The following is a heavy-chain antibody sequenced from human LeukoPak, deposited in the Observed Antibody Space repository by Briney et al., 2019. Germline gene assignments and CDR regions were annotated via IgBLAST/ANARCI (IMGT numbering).Heavy chain of an antibody. V-gene: IGHV4-39*01. D-gene: IGHD3-3*01. CDR2: IYYSGST. Sequence: SETLSLTCTVSAGSISSSSYYWGWIRQPPGKGLEWIGSIYYSGSTYYNPSLKSRVTISVDTSKNQFSLKLSSVTAADTAVYYCARGRKYYDFWSGYYEGYYMDVWGKGTTVTVSS. CDR1: AGSISSSSYY. J-gene: IGHJ6*03. CDR3: ARGRKYYDFWSGYYEGYYMDV.